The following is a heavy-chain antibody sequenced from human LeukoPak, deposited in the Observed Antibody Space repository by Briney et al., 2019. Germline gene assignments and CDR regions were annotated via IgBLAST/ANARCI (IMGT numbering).Heavy chain of an antibody. CDR1: GGSISSYY. CDR3: ARESLTYYYDSSGYHLGAFDI. CDR2: IYTSGST. Sequence: KPSETLSLTCTVSGGSISSYYWSWIRQPAGKGLEWIGRIYTSGSTNYNPSLKSRVTMSVDTSKNQFSLKLSSVTAADTAVYYCARESLTYYYDSSGYHLGAFDIWGKGQWSPSLQ. V-gene: IGHV4-4*07. D-gene: IGHD3-22*01. J-gene: IGHJ3*02.